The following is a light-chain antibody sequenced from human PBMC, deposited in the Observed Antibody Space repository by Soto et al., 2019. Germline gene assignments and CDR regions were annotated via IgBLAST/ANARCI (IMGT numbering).Light chain of an antibody. CDR1: ESISGW. Sequence: DIQMTQSPSTLSASVGDRVTITCRASESISGWLAWYQQKPGKAPKLVIFKASTLESGVPSRFSDSGSGTEFTLSISSLQPDDFAIYYCQQYNSYPRTFGQGTKVEIK. V-gene: IGKV1-5*03. CDR3: QQYNSYPRT. CDR2: KAS. J-gene: IGKJ1*01.